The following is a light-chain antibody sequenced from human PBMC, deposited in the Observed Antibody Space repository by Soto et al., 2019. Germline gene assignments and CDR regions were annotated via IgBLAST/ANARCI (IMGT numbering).Light chain of an antibody. CDR2: DNN. V-gene: IGLV1-51*01. J-gene: IGLJ3*02. CDR3: GTWDSSLTSWV. CDR1: DSNIGNNY. Sequence: QSVLTQPPSVSAAPGQRVSISCSGSDSNIGNNYISWYRQVPGTAPKVAIYDNNKRPSWIPDRFSASKSGTSSTLAITGLRTGDEAFYYCGTWDSSLTSWVFGGGTKLTVL.